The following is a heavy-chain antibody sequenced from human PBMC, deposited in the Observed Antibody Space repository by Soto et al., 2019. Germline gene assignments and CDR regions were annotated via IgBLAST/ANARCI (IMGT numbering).Heavy chain of an antibody. CDR3: AKGFSSGLYVDS. D-gene: IGHD6-19*01. CDR1: GDSVSSDAYY. Sequence: QVQLQESGPGLVKPSGTLSLTCSVSGDSVSSDAYYWTWIRQPPGKTLEWVGFILSSGGTSTNPSHRSRRSMSVDTARNHFSMRLSSVTAADAGVYFCAKGFSSGLYVDSWGRGTQVTVSS. J-gene: IGHJ5*02. V-gene: IGHV4-61*03. CDR2: ILSSGGT.